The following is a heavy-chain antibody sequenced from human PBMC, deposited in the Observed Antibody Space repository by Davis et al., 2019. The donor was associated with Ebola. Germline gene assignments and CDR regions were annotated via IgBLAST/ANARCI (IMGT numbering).Heavy chain of an antibody. Sequence: PGGSLRLSCAASGFPFSQAWLNWVRQAPGKGLEWVGRIKSKNDGETTDYAAPVRGRFTMSRDVSKNTLFLQMDSLKTEDTGIYFCVTRAAFWGQGTLVTVSS. V-gene: IGHV3-15*07. D-gene: IGHD6-25*01. CDR2: IKSKNDGETT. J-gene: IGHJ4*02. CDR3: VTRAAF. CDR1: GFPFSQAW.